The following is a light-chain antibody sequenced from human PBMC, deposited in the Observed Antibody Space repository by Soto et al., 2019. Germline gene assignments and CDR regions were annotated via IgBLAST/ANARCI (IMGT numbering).Light chain of an antibody. Sequence: QSALTQPPSASGSPGQSVTICCTGTSSDVGGYNYVSWYQRHPGKAPKLIIYEVSKRPSGVPDRFSGSKSGNTASLTVSGLEAEDEADYYFSSYAGSNNLVFGGGTKLTVL. V-gene: IGLV2-8*01. J-gene: IGLJ2*01. CDR1: SSDVGGYNY. CDR3: SSYAGSNNLV. CDR2: EVS.